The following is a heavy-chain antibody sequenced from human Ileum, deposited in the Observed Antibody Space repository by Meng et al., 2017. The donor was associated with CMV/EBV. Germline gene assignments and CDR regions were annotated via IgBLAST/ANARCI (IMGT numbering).Heavy chain of an antibody. CDR1: GFTFSSYA. CDR2: IYSGGSST. J-gene: IGHJ6*02. D-gene: IGHD3-10*01. CDR3: AKAGNGMVRGGGRYYYGMDV. V-gene: IGHV3-23*03. Sequence: GGSLRLSCAASGFTFSSYAMSWVHQAPGKGLEWVSVIYSGGSSTYYADSVKGRFTISRDNSKNTLYLQMNSLRAEDTAVYYCAKAGNGMVRGGGRYYYGMDVWGQGTTVTVSS.